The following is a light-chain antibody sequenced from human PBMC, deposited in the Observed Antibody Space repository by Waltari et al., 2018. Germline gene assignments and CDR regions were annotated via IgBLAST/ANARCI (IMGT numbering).Light chain of an antibody. Sequence: EIVLTQSPGTLSLSLGERATVPCRASQIVSRALAWYQQKPGQAPRLLIYGASTRATGIPDRFSGSGSGTDFSLTISRVEPDDFAVYYCQHYLRLPVTFGQGTTVEI. CDR1: QIVSRA. J-gene: IGKJ1*01. V-gene: IGKV3-20*01. CDR3: QHYLRLPVT. CDR2: GAS.